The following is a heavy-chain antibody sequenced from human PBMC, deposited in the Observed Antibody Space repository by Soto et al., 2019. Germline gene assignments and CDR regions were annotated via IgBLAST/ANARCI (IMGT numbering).Heavy chain of an antibody. CDR2: IHSSSTTI. D-gene: IGHD1-1*01. J-gene: IGHJ5*01. Sequence: PWGALRLSCAASVFTCRDYHMSWIRQAPGKGLEWVSYIHSSSTTIYYADSVKGRFTISRDNAKKSLFLQMNSLRAEDTAVYYCARAVNWNEFDPWGQGTLVTVSS. V-gene: IGHV3-11*01. CDR3: ARAVNWNEFDP. CDR1: VFTCRDYH.